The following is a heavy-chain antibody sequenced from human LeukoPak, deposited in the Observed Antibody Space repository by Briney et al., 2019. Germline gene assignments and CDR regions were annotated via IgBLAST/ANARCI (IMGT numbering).Heavy chain of an antibody. D-gene: IGHD6-6*01. V-gene: IGHV1-2*02. CDR1: GYTFTGCY. CDR3: ARGVWSSSSTLRSWFDP. J-gene: IGHJ5*02. Sequence: ASVKVSCKASGYTFTGCYMHWVRQAPGQGLEWMGWINPNGGGTNYAQKFQGRVTMTRDTSISTAYMELSRLRSDDTAVYYCARGVWSSSSTLRSWFDPWGQGTLVTVSS. CDR2: INPNGGGT.